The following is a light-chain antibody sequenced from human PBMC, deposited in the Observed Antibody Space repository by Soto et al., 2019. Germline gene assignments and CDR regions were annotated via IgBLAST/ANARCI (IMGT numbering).Light chain of an antibody. CDR2: DAS. V-gene: IGKV3-11*01. CDR1: QSVSSY. CDR3: QQRRDWPLT. J-gene: IGKJ4*02. Sequence: EIVLTQSPATLSLSPGERATLSCSASQSVSSYLAWYQQKPGQAPRLLISDASNRATGIPARFSGSGSGTDFTLTVSSLEPEDFAVYYCQQRRDWPLTFGGGTNVEI.